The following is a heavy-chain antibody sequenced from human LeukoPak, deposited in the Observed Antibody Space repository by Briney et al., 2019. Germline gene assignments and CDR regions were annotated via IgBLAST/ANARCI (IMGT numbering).Heavy chain of an antibody. J-gene: IGHJ4*02. D-gene: IGHD7-27*01. CDR2: IRSDGSDK. Sequence: PGGSLRLSCAASGFNFRASGMHSVRRTPRKGLEWVAFIRSDGSDKYYADSVKGRFTISRDTSRNTLYLQMNGLRAEDTAPYYCVKDEDWGFGSWGQGTPVTVSS. CDR1: GFNFRASG. CDR3: VKDEDWGFGS. V-gene: IGHV3-30*02.